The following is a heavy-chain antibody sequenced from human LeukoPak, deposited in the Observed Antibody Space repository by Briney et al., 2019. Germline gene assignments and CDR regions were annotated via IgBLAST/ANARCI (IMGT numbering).Heavy chain of an antibody. CDR3: ARDRSYDFWSGYSTPDY. CDR1: GFTFSSYG. J-gene: IGHJ4*02. Sequence: GRSLRLSCAASGFTFSSYGMHWVRQAPGKGLEWVAVIWYDGSNKYYADSVKGRFTISRDNSKNTLDLQMNSLRAEDTAVYYCARDRSYDFWSGYSTPDYWGQGTLVTVSS. CDR2: IWYDGSNK. D-gene: IGHD3-3*01. V-gene: IGHV3-33*08.